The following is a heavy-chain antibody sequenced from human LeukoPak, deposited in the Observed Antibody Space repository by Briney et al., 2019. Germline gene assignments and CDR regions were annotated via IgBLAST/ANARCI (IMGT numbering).Heavy chain of an antibody. CDR2: IYYSEST. CDR3: ARQGGYSSGYLDAFDI. D-gene: IGHD3-22*01. CDR1: GGSISSSSYY. J-gene: IGHJ3*02. Sequence: SETLSLTCTVSGGSISSSSYYWGWIRQPPGKGLEWIGSIYYSESTYYNPSLKSRVTISVDTSKNQFSLKLSSVTAADTAVYYCARQGGYSSGYLDAFDIWGQGTMVTVSS. V-gene: IGHV4-39*01.